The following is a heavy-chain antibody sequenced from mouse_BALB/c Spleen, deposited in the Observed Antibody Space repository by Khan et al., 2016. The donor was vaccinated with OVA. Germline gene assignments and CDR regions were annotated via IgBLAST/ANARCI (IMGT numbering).Heavy chain of an antibody. CDR1: GYTFSTYW. Sequence: VQLQESGAALAKPGASVKMSCKASGYTFSTYWMHWVKQRPGQGLEWIGYINPTSGYTDYNEKFKDMATLSADKSSSTAYMQLSRLTSEDSAVYYCTRDRIDYWGQGTTLTVSS. CDR2: INPTSGYT. CDR3: TRDRIDY. J-gene: IGHJ2*01. V-gene: IGHV1-7*01.